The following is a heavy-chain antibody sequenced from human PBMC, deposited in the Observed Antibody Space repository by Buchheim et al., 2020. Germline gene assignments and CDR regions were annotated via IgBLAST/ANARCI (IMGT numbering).Heavy chain of an antibody. Sequence: QVQLVQSGAEVKKPGASVKVSCKASGYTFTSYGISWVRQAPGQGLEWMGWISAYNGNTNYAQKLQGRVTMTTDTSTSTAYMRLRCLKSDGTAVDYCARTYCSDSDGGDYDGMDVWGQGTT. J-gene: IGHJ6*02. CDR1: GYTFTSYG. D-gene: IGHD3-22*01. V-gene: IGHV1-18*04. CDR3: ARTYCSDSDGGDYDGMDV. CDR2: ISAYNGNT.